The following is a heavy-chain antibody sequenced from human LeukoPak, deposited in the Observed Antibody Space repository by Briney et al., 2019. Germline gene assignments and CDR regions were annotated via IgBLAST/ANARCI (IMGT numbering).Heavy chain of an antibody. D-gene: IGHD3-22*01. CDR3: ARGSGITMIVVVSHAFDI. CDR2: IYDSGST. CDR1: GGSIRSSYYY. J-gene: IGHJ3*02. Sequence: SETLSLTCTVSGGSIRSSYYYWGWIRQPPGKGLEWIGSIYDSGSTYYNPSLKSRVTISVDTSKNQFSLKLSSVTAADTAVYYCARGSGITMIVVVSHAFDIWGQGTMVTVSS. V-gene: IGHV4-39*01.